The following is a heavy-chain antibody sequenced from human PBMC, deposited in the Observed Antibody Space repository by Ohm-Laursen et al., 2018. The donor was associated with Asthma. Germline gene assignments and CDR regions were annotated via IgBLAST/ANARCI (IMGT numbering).Heavy chain of an antibody. V-gene: IGHV1-2*06. CDR1: GYTFTGCY. CDR3: ASCLGYYYGMDV. J-gene: IGHJ6*02. CDR2: INPNTGDT. Sequence: SSVKVSCKASGYTFTGCYIHWVRQAPGQGLEWMGRINPNTGDTTYAQKFQDRVTMTRDTSISTAYMELSRLRSDDTAVYYCASCLGYYYGMDVWGQGTTVTVSS.